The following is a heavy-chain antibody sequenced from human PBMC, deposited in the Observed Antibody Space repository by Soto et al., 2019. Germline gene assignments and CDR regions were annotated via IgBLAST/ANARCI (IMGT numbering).Heavy chain of an antibody. D-gene: IGHD3-10*01. CDR3: GKHYGNEVFAS. Sequence: PSETLSLTCTVSGGSISSSSYYWGWIRQPPGKGLEWIGSIYYSGSTYYNPSLKSRVTISVDTSKNQFSLKLSSVTAADTAVYYDGKHYGNEVFASGGRGPLVPVSS. V-gene: IGHV4-39*01. CDR2: IYYSGST. CDR1: GGSISSSSYY. J-gene: IGHJ4*02.